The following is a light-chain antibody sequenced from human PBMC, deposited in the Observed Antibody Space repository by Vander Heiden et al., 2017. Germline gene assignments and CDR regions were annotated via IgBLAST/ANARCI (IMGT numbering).Light chain of an antibody. J-gene: IGLJ2*01. CDR3: AAWDDSLSVV. CDR2: RNN. CDR1: RSNTGTTC. V-gene: IGLV1-47*01. Sequence: SVLPHPPSASRPPGQRVTISCSGSRSNTGTTCVYWYQQLPGKDPKLLIYRNNQRPSGVPDGRSGSKSGSSASLATSGLRSEDEAVDYCAAWDDSLSVVIGGGTKVTVL.